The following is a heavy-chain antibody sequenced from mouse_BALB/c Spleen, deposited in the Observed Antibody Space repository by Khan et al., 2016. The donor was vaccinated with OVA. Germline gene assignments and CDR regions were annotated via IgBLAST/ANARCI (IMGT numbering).Heavy chain of an antibody. J-gene: IGHJ4*01. V-gene: IGHV1-18*01. Sequence: EVQLQQSGPELVKPGASVKISCKTSGYTFTEYTLHWVKQSHGKSLEWIGVINPNNGATSYNQKFKGRATLTVDKSSSTAYMEFRSLTSEESAVYYCARDAGRYWGQGTSVTVSS. CDR3: ARDAGRY. CDR2: INPNNGAT. D-gene: IGHD3-3*01. CDR1: GYTFTEYT.